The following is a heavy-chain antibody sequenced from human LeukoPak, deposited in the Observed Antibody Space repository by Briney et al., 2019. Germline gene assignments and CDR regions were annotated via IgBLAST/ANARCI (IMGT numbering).Heavy chain of an antibody. V-gene: IGHV1-69*05. CDR3: ARGYYDSSGSIYYYYYYMDV. D-gene: IGHD3-22*01. J-gene: IGHJ6*03. CDR2: IIPIFGTA. Sequence: SVKVSCKASGGTFSSYAISWVRQAPGQGLEWMGGIIPIFGTANYAQKFQGRVTITTDESTSTAYMELSSLRSEDTAVYYCARGYYDSSGSIYYYYYYMDVWGEGTTVTVSS. CDR1: GGTFSSYA.